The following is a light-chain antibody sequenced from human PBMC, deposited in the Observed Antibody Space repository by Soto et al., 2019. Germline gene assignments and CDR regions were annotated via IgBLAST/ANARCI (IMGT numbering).Light chain of an antibody. CDR3: QQYNSYSKT. J-gene: IGKJ1*01. CDR1: QSISSW. Sequence: DIQMTQYPSTLSASVGDRATITCLASQSISSWLAWYQQKPGKAPKLLIYDASSLESGVTSRFSGSGSGTEFTLTISSLQPDDFATYYCQQYNSYSKTVGPGTKVDIK. CDR2: DAS. V-gene: IGKV1-5*01.